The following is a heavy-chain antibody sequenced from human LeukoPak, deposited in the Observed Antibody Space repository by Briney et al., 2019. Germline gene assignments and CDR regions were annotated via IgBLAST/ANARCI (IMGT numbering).Heavy chain of an antibody. J-gene: IGHJ4*02. CDR2: INPNNGVT. CDR1: GYTFTAHY. Sequence: PMASVKVSCKASGYTFTAHYIHWVRQAPGQGLEWMGWINPNNGVTNYAQKFQGRVTMTRDTSITTAYMELSSLRSGDTAVYYCVRIYYGPDYWGQGTLVTVSS. CDR3: VRIYYGPDY. D-gene: IGHD4-17*01. V-gene: IGHV1-2*02.